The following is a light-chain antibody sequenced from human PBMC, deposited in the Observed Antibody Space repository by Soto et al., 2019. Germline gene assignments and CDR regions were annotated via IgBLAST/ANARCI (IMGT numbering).Light chain of an antibody. J-gene: IGKJ1*01. Sequence: EIVMTQSPATLSVSPGERATLSCRASQSVSSNLAWSQQKPGQAPRLLIYGASTRATGIPARFSGSGSGTEFTLTISSLQSEDFAVYYCQQYNNWPQTFGQGNKVEIK. V-gene: IGKV3-15*01. CDR2: GAS. CDR1: QSVSSN. CDR3: QQYNNWPQT.